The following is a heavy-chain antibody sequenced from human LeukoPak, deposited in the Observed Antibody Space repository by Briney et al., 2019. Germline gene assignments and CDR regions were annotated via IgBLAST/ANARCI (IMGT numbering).Heavy chain of an antibody. Sequence: GGSLRLSCAASGFIFSSYAMSWVRQAPGKGLEWVSGISDSGAVTYYADSVKGRFTISRDNSKNTLYLQMNSLRVEDTAVYYCAIPCSGGTCFPHWWGQGTLVTVSS. D-gene: IGHD2-15*01. J-gene: IGHJ4*02. CDR3: AIPCSGGTCFPHW. CDR1: GFIFSSYA. V-gene: IGHV3-23*01. CDR2: ISDSGAVT.